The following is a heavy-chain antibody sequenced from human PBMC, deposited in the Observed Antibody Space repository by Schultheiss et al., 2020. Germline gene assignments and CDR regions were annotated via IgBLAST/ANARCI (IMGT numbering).Heavy chain of an antibody. CDR2: INAGNGNT. CDR3: ARVHWAYAFDI. J-gene: IGHJ3*02. V-gene: IGHV1-3*01. Sequence: ASVKVSCKASGYTFTSYAMHWVRQAPGQRLEWMGWINAGNGNTKYSQKFQGRVTITRNTSISTAYMELSRLRSDDTAVYYCARVHWAYAFDIWGQGTMVTVSS. D-gene: IGHD7-27*01. CDR1: GYTFTSYA.